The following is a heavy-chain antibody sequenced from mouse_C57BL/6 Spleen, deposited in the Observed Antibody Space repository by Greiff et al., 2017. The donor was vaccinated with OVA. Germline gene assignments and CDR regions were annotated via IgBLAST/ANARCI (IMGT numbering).Heavy chain of an antibody. D-gene: IGHD2-10*01. V-gene: IGHV2-2*01. CDR2: IWSGGST. J-gene: IGHJ3*01. CDR3: ARPTYYAFAY. CDR1: GFSLTSYG. Sequence: VQGVESGPGLVQPSPSLSISCTASGFSLTSYGVHWVRQTPGQGLEWLGVIWSGGSTDYNAAFISRLSISKDNSKSQVFFKMNSLQADDTAIYYCARPTYYAFAYWGQGTLVTVAA.